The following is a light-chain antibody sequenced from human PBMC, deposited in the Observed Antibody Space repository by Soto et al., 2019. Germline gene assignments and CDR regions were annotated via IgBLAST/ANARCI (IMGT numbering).Light chain of an antibody. CDR3: SSYTSSGNYV. CDR2: DVS. Sequence: QRARNRPASGSGSPLGSLAISSNATSSDVGGYNYVSWYQHHPGKAPKLMIYDVSNRPSGVSDRFSGSKSGNTASLTISGLQAEDEADYYCSSYTSSGNYVFGTGTKVTVL. V-gene: IGLV2-14*03. CDR1: SSDVGGYNY. J-gene: IGLJ1*01.